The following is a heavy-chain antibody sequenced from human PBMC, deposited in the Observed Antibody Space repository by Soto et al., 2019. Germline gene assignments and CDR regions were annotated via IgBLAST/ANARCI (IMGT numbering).Heavy chain of an antibody. D-gene: IGHD3-10*01. V-gene: IGHV4-30-4*01. CDR2: IYHSGPT. CDR1: GVSGSDDDYH. J-gene: IGHJ3*01. CDR3: AHEIRAARGSDVFDV. Sequence: QVQLQESGPGLVTPSQTLSLLCTVTGVSGSDDDYHWCWVRPPPGKGLELIGCIYHSGPTYYNSSHKGRLTMTVETSKNQFSLKLTSVTVADTALYFCAHEIRAARGSDVFDVWGKGKMVTVS.